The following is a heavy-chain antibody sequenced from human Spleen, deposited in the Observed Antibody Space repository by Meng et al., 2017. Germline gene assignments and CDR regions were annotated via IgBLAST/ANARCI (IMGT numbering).Heavy chain of an antibody. J-gene: IGHJ4*02. CDR3: VPRTTYFDS. CDR2: ISSTGGAT. D-gene: IGHD4-11*01. CDR1: GFTFSTVG. Sequence: EVRLLESGGGLVQPGGPLRLSCEASGFTFSTVGMNWVRQAPGKGLEWVSTISSTGGATYYADSVKGRLTISRDNSKNTLYLQMNSLRAEDTAVYYCVPRTTYFDSWGLGTLVTVSS. V-gene: IGHV3-23*01.